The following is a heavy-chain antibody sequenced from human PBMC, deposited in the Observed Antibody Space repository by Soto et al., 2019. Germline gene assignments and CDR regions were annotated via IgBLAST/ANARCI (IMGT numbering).Heavy chain of an antibody. CDR1: GFTFDSFA. CDR2: ISASGGST. Sequence: EVQLLESGGGLEQPGGSLRLSCAASGFTFDSFAMTWVRQAPGKGLEWVSAISASGGSTFYADSVKGRCTIARDSSKNTLYLQMNSLRAEDTAVYYCARGAVMPDSWGQGTLVTVSS. D-gene: IGHD3-16*01. J-gene: IGHJ4*02. V-gene: IGHV3-23*01. CDR3: ARGAVMPDS.